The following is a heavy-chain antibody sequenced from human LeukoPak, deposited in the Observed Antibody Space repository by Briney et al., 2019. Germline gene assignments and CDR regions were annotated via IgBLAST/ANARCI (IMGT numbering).Heavy chain of an antibody. CDR2: IYSDGRT. V-gene: IGHV3-NL1*01. J-gene: IGHJ3*01. CDR3: AKDGRGGMAAAGVNDAFDV. Sequence: GGSLRLSCTASGFTFSGYGMHWVRQAPGKGLEWVSVIYSDGRTYYADSVKGRFTISRDKSKNTLYLQMNGLRAEDTAVYYCAKDGRGGMAAAGVNDAFDVWGQGTMVTVSS. CDR1: GFTFSGYG. D-gene: IGHD6-13*01.